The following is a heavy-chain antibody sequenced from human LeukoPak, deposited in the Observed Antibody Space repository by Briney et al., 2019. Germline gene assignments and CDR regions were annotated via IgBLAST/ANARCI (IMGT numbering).Heavy chain of an antibody. CDR3: ARGRGCSGGSCRGWFDP. V-gene: IGHV1-8*01. Sequence: ASMKASCKASGYTFTSYDINWVRQATGQGLEWMGWMNPNSGNTGYAQKFQGRVTMTRNTSISTAYMELSSLRSEDTAVYYCARGRGCSGGSCRGWFDPWGQGTLVTVSS. CDR1: GYTFTSYD. CDR2: MNPNSGNT. J-gene: IGHJ5*02. D-gene: IGHD2-15*01.